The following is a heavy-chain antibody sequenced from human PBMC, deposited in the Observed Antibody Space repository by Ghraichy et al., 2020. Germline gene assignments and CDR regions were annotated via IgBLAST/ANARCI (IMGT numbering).Heavy chain of an antibody. V-gene: IGHV3-23*01. D-gene: IGHD3-10*01. CDR3: ARGKQLWSGVFDY. CDR1: GFTFYNYA. CDR2: ISGSGGGK. Sequence: GGSLRLSCAASGFTFYNYAMSWVRQAPGEGLEWVSRISGSGGGKYYADSVKGRFTVSRDKSKNTVYLQMNSLRAEDTAIYYCARGKQLWSGVFDYWGQGTLVTISS. J-gene: IGHJ4*02.